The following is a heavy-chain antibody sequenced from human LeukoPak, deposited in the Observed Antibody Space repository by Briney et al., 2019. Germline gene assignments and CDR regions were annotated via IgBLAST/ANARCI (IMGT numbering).Heavy chain of an antibody. CDR3: AWGGQQLAS. D-gene: IGHD6-13*01. CDR1: GFTFSSYA. V-gene: IGHV3-23*01. CDR2: ISVSGGT. Sequence: GGSLRLSCAASGFTFSSYAMSWVRQAPGRGLEWVSSISVSGGTFYADSVKGRFTISRDNSKNILYLQMSSLRAEDTAVYYCAWGGQQLASWGQGTLVTVSS. J-gene: IGHJ4*02.